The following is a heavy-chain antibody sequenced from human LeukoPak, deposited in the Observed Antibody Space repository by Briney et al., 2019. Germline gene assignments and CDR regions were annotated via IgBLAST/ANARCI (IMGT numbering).Heavy chain of an antibody. D-gene: IGHD6-13*01. V-gene: IGHV4-39*01. Sequence: PSETLSLTCTVSGGSISSSSYYWSWIRQPPGTGLEWIGEINHSGSTNYNPSLKSRVTISVDTSKNQFSLKLSSVTAADTAVYYCARHAQNSSSWYFDYWGQGTLVTVSS. CDR1: GGSISSSSYY. CDR2: INHSGST. J-gene: IGHJ4*02. CDR3: ARHAQNSSSWYFDY.